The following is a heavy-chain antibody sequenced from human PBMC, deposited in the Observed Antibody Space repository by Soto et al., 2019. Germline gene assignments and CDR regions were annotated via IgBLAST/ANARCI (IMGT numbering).Heavy chain of an antibody. J-gene: IGHJ4*02. Sequence: SETLSLTCTVSGGSISSYYWSWIRQPPGKGLEWIGYIYYSGSTNYNPSLKSRVTISVDTSKNQFSLKLSSVTAADTAVYYCARAIRAKTSPYYLDYWGQGTLVTVSS. CDR1: GGSISSYY. V-gene: IGHV4-59*01. CDR3: ARAIRAKTSPYYLDY. D-gene: IGHD1-7*01. CDR2: IYYSGST.